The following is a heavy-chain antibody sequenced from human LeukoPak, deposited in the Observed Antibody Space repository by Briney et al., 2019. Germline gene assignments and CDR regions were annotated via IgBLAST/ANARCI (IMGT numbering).Heavy chain of an antibody. V-gene: IGHV1-69*13. D-gene: IGHD6-6*01. CDR1: GGTFSSYA. J-gene: IGHJ4*02. Sequence: GASVKVSCKASGGTFSSYAISWVRQAPGQGLEWMGGIIPIFGTANYAQKFQGRVTITADESTSTVYMELSSLRSEDTAVYYCARGVIEGAALDYWGQGTLVTVSS. CDR3: ARGVIEGAALDY. CDR2: IIPIFGTA.